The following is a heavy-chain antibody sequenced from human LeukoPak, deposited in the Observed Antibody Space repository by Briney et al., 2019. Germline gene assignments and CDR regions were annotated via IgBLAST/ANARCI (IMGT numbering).Heavy chain of an antibody. J-gene: IGHJ3*02. CDR3: ARPYYYDSYNAFDI. D-gene: IGHD3-22*01. V-gene: IGHV4-39*01. CDR1: GGSISSGSFY. Sequence: PSETLSLTCTVSGGSISSGSFYWGWIRQPPRKGLEWIGSIYYSGITYYNPSLKSRVTLSVDTSKNQFSLKLSSVTAADTSVYYCARPYYYDSYNAFDIWGQGTMVTVSS. CDR2: IYYSGIT.